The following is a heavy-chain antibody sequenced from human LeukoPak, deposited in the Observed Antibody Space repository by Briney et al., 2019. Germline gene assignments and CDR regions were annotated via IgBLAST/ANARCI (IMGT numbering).Heavy chain of an antibody. J-gene: IGHJ4*02. CDR3: AGTGYYSPFLDY. CDR2: ISNSGST. D-gene: IGHD3/OR15-3a*01. V-gene: IGHV4-31*03. Sequence: PSETLSLTCSVSGVSINTGGYYWNWIRQLPGKGLEWIGHISNSGSTYYNPSLKSRVTISADTSKNQFSLKLSSVTAADTAVYHCAGTGYYSPFLDYWGQGTLVTVSS. CDR1: GVSINTGGYY.